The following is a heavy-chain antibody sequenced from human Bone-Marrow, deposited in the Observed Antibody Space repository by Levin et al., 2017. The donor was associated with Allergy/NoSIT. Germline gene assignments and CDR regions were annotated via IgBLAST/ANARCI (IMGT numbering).Heavy chain of an antibody. V-gene: IGHV7-4-1*02. CDR1: GYTFTNYA. D-gene: IGHD6-19*01. CDR2: IDTNTGNP. J-gene: IGHJ5*02. CDR3: ARSRPSRGYNWFDP. Sequence: ASVKVSCKASGYTFTNYAVNWVRQAPGRGLEWMGWIDTNTGNPTYAQGFTGRFVFSLDTSVSTAYLQISSLKTEDTAVYYYARSRPSRGYNWFDPWGQGTLVTVSS.